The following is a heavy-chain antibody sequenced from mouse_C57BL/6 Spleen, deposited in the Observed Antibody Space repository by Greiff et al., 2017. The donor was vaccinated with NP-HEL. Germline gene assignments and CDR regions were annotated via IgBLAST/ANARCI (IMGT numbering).Heavy chain of an antibody. D-gene: IGHD4-1*01. Sequence: QVQLQQSGPELVKPGASVKISCKASGYAFSSSWMNWVKQRPGKGLEWIGRIYPGDGDTNYNGKFKGKATLTADKSSSTAYMQLSSLTSEDSAVYFCAPNWVLDYWGQGTTLTVSS. CDR3: APNWVLDY. V-gene: IGHV1-82*01. CDR2: IYPGDGDT. J-gene: IGHJ2*01. CDR1: GYAFSSSW.